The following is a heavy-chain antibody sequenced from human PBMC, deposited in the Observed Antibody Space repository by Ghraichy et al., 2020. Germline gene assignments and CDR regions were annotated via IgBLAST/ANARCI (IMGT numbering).Heavy chain of an antibody. CDR1: GFTFSSYA. CDR2: ISGSGGST. J-gene: IGHJ5*02. V-gene: IGHV3-23*01. CDR3: ATGFFGVVMTRGYWFDP. D-gene: IGHD3-3*01. Sequence: GESLNISCAASGFTFSSYAMSWVRQAPGKGLEWVSAISGSGGSTYHADSVKGRFTISRDNSKHTLYLQMNSLRAEDTAVYYCATGFFGVVMTRGYWFDPWGQGSLVIVSS.